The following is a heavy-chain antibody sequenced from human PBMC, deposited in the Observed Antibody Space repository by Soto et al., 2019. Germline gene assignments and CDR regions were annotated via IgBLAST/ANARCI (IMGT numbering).Heavy chain of an antibody. V-gene: IGHV3-23*01. D-gene: IGHD2-8*01. CDR3: AKDATAVNGVWDPFDM. J-gene: IGHJ3*02. CDR1: GFTFSAYA. Sequence: EVQLLESGGGVVQPGGSLRLSCAASGFTFSAYAMSWVRQAPGKGLQWVSGVGGSDTDKHYADYVRGRFTVSRDNSKNTLYLQMNSLRVDDTAVYYCAKDATAVNGVWDPFDMWGQGTEVTGSS. CDR2: VGGSDTDK.